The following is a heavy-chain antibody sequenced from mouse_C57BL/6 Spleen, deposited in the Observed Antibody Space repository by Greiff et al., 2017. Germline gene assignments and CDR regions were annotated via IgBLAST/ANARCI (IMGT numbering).Heavy chain of an antibody. CDR2: IDPSDSYT. J-gene: IGHJ4*01. CDR1: GYTFTSYW. V-gene: IGHV1-59*01. D-gene: IGHD1-1*01. Sequence: QVQLQQPGAELVRPGTSVKLSCKASGYTFTSYWMHWVKQRPGQGLEWIGVIDPSDSYTNYNQKFKGKATLTVDTSSSTAYMQLSSLTSEDSAVYYCAIPYITTVVATEAMDYWGQGTSVTVSS. CDR3: AIPYITTVVATEAMDY.